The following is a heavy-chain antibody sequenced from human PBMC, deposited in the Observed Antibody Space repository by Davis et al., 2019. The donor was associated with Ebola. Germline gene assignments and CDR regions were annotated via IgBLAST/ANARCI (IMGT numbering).Heavy chain of an antibody. CDR3: ARDSGSFDY. CDR2: ISDSGRNT. J-gene: IGHJ4*02. Sequence: PGGSLRLSCAASGFTFSSYSMTWVRQTPGRGLEWVSAISDSGRNTSYADSVKGRFTVSRDNSKSTLYLQLSSLRAEDTAVYYCARDSGSFDYWGQGTLVTVSS. V-gene: IGHV3-23*01. CDR1: GFTFSSYS. D-gene: IGHD3-10*01.